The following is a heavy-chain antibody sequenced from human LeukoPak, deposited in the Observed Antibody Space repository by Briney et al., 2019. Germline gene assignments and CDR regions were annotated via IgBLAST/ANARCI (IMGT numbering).Heavy chain of an antibody. CDR2: ISSSSSYI. Sequence: GSLRLSCAASGFTFSSYSMNWVRQDPGKGLEWVSSISSSSSYIYYADSVKGRFTISRDNAKNSLYLQMNSLRAEDTAVYYCARESSGSGSYFIDYWGQGTLVTVSS. CDR3: ARESSGSGSYFIDY. V-gene: IGHV3-21*01. CDR1: GFTFSSYS. J-gene: IGHJ4*02. D-gene: IGHD1-26*01.